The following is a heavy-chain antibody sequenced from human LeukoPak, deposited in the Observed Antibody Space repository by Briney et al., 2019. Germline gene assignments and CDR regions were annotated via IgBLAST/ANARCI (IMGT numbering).Heavy chain of an antibody. J-gene: IGHJ4*02. V-gene: IGHV1-69*13. Sequence: SVKVSCKASEGTFSSYAIRWVRQAPGQGLEWMGGIIPIFGTANYAQKFQGRVTIPADESTSTAYMELSSLRSEDTAVYYCARGSTEAAAGLTDYWGQGTLVTVSS. CDR3: ARGSTEAAAGLTDY. CDR2: IIPIFGTA. CDR1: EGTFSSYA. D-gene: IGHD6-13*01.